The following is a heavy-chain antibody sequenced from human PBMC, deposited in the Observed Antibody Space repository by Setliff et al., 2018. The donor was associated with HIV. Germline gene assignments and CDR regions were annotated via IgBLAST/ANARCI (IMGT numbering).Heavy chain of an antibody. CDR2: IYYSGST. J-gene: IGHJ4*02. CDR3: ARVGSVGYYRFFDY. D-gene: IGHD1-26*01. CDR1: GGSISSYY. Sequence: SETLSLTCTVSGGSISSYYWSWIRQPPGKGLEWIGYIYYSGSTNYNPSLKSRVTISVDTSKNQFSLKLSSVTAADTAVYYCARVGSVGYYRFFDYWGQGALVTVS. V-gene: IGHV4-59*01.